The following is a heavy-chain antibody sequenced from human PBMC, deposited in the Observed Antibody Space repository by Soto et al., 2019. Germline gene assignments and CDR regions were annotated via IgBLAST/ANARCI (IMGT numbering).Heavy chain of an antibody. D-gene: IGHD3-3*01. Sequence: SETLSLTCTVSGRSISSGDYYWSWIRQPPGKGLEWIGYIYYSGSTYYNPSLKSRVTISVDTSKNQFSLKLSSVTAADTAVYYCARDRETYYDFWSGFVWGQGTLVTVS. V-gene: IGHV4-30-4*01. J-gene: IGHJ4*02. CDR1: GRSISSGDYY. CDR3: ARDRETYYDFWSGFV. CDR2: IYYSGST.